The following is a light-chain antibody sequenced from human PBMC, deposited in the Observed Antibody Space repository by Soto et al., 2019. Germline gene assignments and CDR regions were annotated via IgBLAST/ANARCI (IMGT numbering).Light chain of an antibody. CDR2: GAS. CDR1: QSVSNNY. Sequence: EIVLTQSPGTLSLSPGERATLSCRASQSVSNNYLAWYQQKPGEAPRLLIYGASNRGTGIPDRFSGSGSGTDVTLTISRLEPEDFAVYYCQRYGSSGTFGQGTKVEIK. V-gene: IGKV3-20*01. J-gene: IGKJ1*01. CDR3: QRYGSSGT.